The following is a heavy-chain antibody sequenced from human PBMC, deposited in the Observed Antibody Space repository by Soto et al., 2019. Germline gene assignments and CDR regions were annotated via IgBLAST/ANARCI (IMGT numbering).Heavy chain of an antibody. D-gene: IGHD3-3*01. CDR1: RGTFSSYA. CDR3: ARDPLYDFWSGYSPGYFDY. J-gene: IGHJ4*02. CDR2: IIPIFGTA. Sequence: ASVKVYCKASRGTFSSYAITWVRQAPEQGLEWMGGIIPIFGTANYAQKFQGRVTITADKSTSTAYMELSSLRSADTAVYYCARDPLYDFWSGYSPGYFDYWGQGTLVTVSS. V-gene: IGHV1-69*06.